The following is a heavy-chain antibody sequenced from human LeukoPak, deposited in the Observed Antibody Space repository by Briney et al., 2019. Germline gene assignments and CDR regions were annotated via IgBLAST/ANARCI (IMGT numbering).Heavy chain of an antibody. CDR1: GFTFSSYA. V-gene: IGHV3-23*01. J-gene: IGHJ4*02. CDR2: ISGSGGST. D-gene: IGHD5-18*01. Sequence: PGGSLRLSCAASGFTFSSYAMSWVRQAPGKGLEWVSAISGSGGSTYYADSVKGRFTISRDNSKNTLYLQMNSLRAEDTAAYYCARDGYSYGYGMYYFDYWGQGTLVAVSS. CDR3: ARDGYSYGYGMYYFDY.